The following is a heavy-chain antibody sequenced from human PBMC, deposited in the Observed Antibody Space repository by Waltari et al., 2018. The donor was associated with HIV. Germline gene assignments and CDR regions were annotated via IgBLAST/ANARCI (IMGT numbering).Heavy chain of an antibody. CDR3: VGHYNRDV. V-gene: IGHV3-48*03. CDR2: ISGSGSTK. J-gene: IGHJ6*02. Sequence: EVQLVESGGGLAQPGGSLRLSCAASGFTFSSYSMNWVRQAPGKGLEWVSCISGSGSTKYYADSVKGRFTISRDNAKNSLYLQMNSLRAEDTAVYYCVGHYNRDVWGQGTTVTVSS. CDR1: GFTFSSYS.